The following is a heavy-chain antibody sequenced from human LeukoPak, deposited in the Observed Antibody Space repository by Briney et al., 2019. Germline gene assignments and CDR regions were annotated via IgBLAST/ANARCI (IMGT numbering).Heavy chain of an antibody. D-gene: IGHD3-22*01. CDR2: IYYSGST. J-gene: IGHJ3*02. V-gene: IGHV4-59*08. Sequence: SETLSLTCTVSGGSISSYYWSWIRQPPGKGLEWIGYIYYSGSTNYNPSLKSRVTISVDTSKNQFSLKLSSVTAADTAVYYCARLGNYYDSSGYYFDDAFDIWGQGTMVTVSS. CDR1: GGSISSYY. CDR3: ARLGNYYDSSGYYFDDAFDI.